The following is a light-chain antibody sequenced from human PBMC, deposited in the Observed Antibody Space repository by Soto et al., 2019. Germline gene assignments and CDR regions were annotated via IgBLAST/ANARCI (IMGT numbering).Light chain of an antibody. CDR2: AAS. CDR1: QSISSY. CDR3: QQRYSTPYT. V-gene: IGKV1-39*01. J-gene: IGKJ5*01. Sequence: DIQMTQSPSSLSASVGDRVTITCRASQSISSYLNWYQQKPGKAPKLLIYAASSLQSGVPSRFSGSGSGTEFTLNIRSLQPEDFATYYCQQRYSTPYTFGQGTRLEIK.